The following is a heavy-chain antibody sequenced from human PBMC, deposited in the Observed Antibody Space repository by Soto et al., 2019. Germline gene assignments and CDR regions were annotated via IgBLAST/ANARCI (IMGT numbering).Heavy chain of an antibody. CDR3: ASSRENWLLDSLNI. Sequence: SETLSRTCFVYGGSLTVYYWSWIRQPPGRGLEWMGEINPTGSPKYNPSLMSRVTISVYTSKNQFSMKLSSVTAADTAVFYCASSRENWLLDSLNIWGQGTMVTVSS. CDR2: INPTGSP. D-gene: IGHD1-1*01. V-gene: IGHV4-34*01. J-gene: IGHJ3*02. CDR1: GGSLTVYY.